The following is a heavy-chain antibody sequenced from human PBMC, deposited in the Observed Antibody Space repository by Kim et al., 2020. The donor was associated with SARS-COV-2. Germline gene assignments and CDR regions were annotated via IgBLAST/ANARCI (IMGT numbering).Heavy chain of an antibody. Sequence: GGSLRLSCAASGFTFSDYYMSWIRQAPGKGLEWVSYISSSGSTIYYADSVKGRFTISRDNAKNSLYLQMNSLRAEDTAVYYCARGGYYYDSSGYLIDYWGQVTLVTVSS. V-gene: IGHV3-11*01. D-gene: IGHD3-22*01. CDR2: ISSSGSTI. J-gene: IGHJ4*02. CDR1: GFTFSDYY. CDR3: ARGGYYYDSSGYLIDY.